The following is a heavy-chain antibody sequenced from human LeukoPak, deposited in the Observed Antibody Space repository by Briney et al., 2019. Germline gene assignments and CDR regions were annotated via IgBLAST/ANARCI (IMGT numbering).Heavy chain of an antibody. CDR3: ARGYDSSGNDY. D-gene: IGHD3-22*01. CDR1: GFTFDDYG. CDR2: INWNGGST. J-gene: IGHJ4*02. Sequence: GGSLRLSCAASGFTFDDYGMSWVRQATGKGLEWVSGINWNGGSTGYADSVKGRFTISRDNAKNSLYLQMNSLRAEDTALYHCARGYDSSGNDYWGQGTLVTVSS. V-gene: IGHV3-20*01.